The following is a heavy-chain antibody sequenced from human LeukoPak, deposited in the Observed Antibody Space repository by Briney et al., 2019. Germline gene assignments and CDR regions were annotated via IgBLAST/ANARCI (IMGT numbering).Heavy chain of an antibody. CDR3: ARVFDDYYDSSADPPLWFDP. CDR1: GGSISSYF. CDR2: VYYSGSP. V-gene: IGHV4-59*01. Sequence: SETLTLSCTVSGGSISSYFWSWIRQPPGMGLEWIGYVYYSGSPNYNPSLKSRVTISVDTSKNQFSLRLRSVTAADTAVYYCARVFDDYYDSSADPPLWFDPWGQGTLVTVSS. J-gene: IGHJ5*02. D-gene: IGHD3-22*01.